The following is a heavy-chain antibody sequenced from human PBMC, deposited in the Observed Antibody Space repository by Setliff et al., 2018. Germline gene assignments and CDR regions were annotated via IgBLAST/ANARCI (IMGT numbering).Heavy chain of an antibody. CDR2: IKQDGSEK. CDR1: GFTFSSYW. J-gene: IGHJ6*02. V-gene: IGHV3-7*01. Sequence: GALRLSCAASGFTFSSYWMSWVRQAPGKGLEWVANIKQDGSEKYYVDSVKGRFTISRDNAKISLYLQMSSLRAEDTAVYYCARGPIVVKGNYYYYGMDVWGQGTTVTVSS. CDR3: ARGPIVVKGNYYYYGMDV. D-gene: IGHD3-22*01.